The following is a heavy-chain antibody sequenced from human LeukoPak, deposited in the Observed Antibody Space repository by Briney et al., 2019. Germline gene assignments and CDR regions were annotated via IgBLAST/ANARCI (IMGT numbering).Heavy chain of an antibody. V-gene: IGHV3-73*01. J-gene: IGHJ6*03. CDR2: IRSKANSYAT. Sequence: GGSLRLSCAASGFTFSSYAMSWVRQAPGKGLEWVGRIRSKANSYATAYAASVKGRFTISRDDSKNTAYLQMNSLKTEDTAVYYCCYMDVWGKGTTVTVSS. CDR1: GFTFSSYA. CDR3: CYMDV.